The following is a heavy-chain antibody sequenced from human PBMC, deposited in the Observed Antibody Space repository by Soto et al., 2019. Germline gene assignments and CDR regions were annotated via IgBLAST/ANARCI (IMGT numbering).Heavy chain of an antibody. D-gene: IGHD3-22*01. CDR3: AREYYYNDSSGYYKNYFDY. Sequence: GGSLRLSCAASGFTFSSYWMSWVRQAPGKGLEWVANIKQDGSEKYYVDSVKGRFTISRDNAKNSLYLQMNSLRAEDTAVYYCAREYYYNDSSGYYKNYFDYWGQGTLVTVSS. CDR2: IKQDGSEK. J-gene: IGHJ4*02. CDR1: GFTFSSYW. V-gene: IGHV3-7*01.